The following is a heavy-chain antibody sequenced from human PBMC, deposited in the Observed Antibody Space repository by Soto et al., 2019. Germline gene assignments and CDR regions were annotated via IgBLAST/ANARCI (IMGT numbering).Heavy chain of an antibody. CDR1: GGSFSGYY. CDR2: INHSGST. V-gene: IGHV4-34*01. D-gene: IGHD1-26*01. Sequence: QVQLQQWGAGLLKPSETLSLTCAVYGGSFSGYYWSWIRQPPGKGLEWIGEINHSGSTNYNPSLKSRVTISVDMSKNQFSLKLSSVTAADTAVYYCAGIVGATGGNWFDPWGQGTLVTVSS. J-gene: IGHJ5*02. CDR3: AGIVGATGGNWFDP.